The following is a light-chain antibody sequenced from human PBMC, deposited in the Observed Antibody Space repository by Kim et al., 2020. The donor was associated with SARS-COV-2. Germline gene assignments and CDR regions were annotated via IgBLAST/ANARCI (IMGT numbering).Light chain of an antibody. CDR2: GAC. J-gene: IGKJ1*01. V-gene: IGKV3-15*01. CDR1: RSVSST. Sequence: LSGSPGQRPPRSCRASRSVSSTLAWYQQTPGQGPRLLIYGACTGPTGIRARFSGSGSATAIILTNTSLQPDDYATQYCQHRKTFGQGTKVDIK. CDR3: QHRKT.